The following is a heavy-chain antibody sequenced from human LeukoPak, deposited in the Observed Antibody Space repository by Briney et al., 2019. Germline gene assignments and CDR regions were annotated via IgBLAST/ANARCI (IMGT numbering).Heavy chain of an antibody. CDR3: ARVFYYGSGSYSAFDI. Sequence: NPSETLSLTCTVSGDSISSYYWSWIRQPAGKGLEWIGRIYSSGSTNYNPSLKSRVTMSVDTSKNQFSLKLSSVTAADTAVYYCARVFYYGSGSYSAFDIWGQGTMVTVSS. J-gene: IGHJ3*02. CDR2: IYSSGST. D-gene: IGHD3-10*01. CDR1: GDSISSYY. V-gene: IGHV4-4*07.